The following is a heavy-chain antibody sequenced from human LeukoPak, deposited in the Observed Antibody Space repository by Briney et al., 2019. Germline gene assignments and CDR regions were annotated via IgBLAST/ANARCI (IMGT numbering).Heavy chain of an antibody. J-gene: IGHJ4*02. CDR1: GFTLSNYW. V-gene: IGHV3-7*01. CDR3: AREGLYSGYEWY. Sequence: GSLRLSCAASGFTLSNYWMSWVRQAPGKGLEWVANIKQDGSEKYYVDSVKGRFTISRGNAKNSLYLQMNSLRAEDTAVYYCAREGLYSGYEWYWGQGTLVTVSS. CDR2: IKQDGSEK. D-gene: IGHD5-12*01.